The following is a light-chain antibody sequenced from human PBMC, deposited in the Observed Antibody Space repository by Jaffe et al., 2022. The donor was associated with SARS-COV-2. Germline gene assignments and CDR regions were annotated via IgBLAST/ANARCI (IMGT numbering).Light chain of an antibody. CDR1: QSVSSY. Sequence: EIVLTQSPATLSLSPGERATLSCRASQSVSSYLAWYQQKPGQAPRLLIYDASNRATGIPARFSGSGSGTDFTLTISSLEPEDFAVYYCQQRSNWPSNGAFGQGTKVEIK. J-gene: IGKJ1*01. V-gene: IGKV3-11*01. CDR2: DAS. CDR3: QQRSNWPSNGA.